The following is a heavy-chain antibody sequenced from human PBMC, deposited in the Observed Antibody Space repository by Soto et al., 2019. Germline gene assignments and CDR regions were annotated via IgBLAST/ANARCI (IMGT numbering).Heavy chain of an antibody. D-gene: IGHD4-17*01. CDR3: ARRPVTTTEVWFDP. Sequence: PSETLSLTCTVSGGSISSSSYYGDWIRQPPGKGLEWIGSIYYNGSCYYNRSLKSRVTISLDTSTTQYSLKLSSVTAADPAVYSCARRPVTTTEVWFDPWGQGKQVTVSS. V-gene: IGHV4-39*01. CDR1: GGSISSSSYY. J-gene: IGHJ5*02. CDR2: IYYNGSC.